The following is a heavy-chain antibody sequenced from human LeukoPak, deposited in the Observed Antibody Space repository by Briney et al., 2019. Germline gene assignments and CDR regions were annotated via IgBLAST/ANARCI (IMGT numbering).Heavy chain of an antibody. V-gene: IGHV4-34*01. CDR2: INDSVST. CDR3: ARGRPSGQWLRLGTRFDY. Sequence: PSQTLSLTCAVYGGSFSGYYWSWVRQHPGKGLGWIGEINDSVSTNYNPSLKSRVTISVDTSKNQFSLKLSSVTAADTAVYYCARGRPSGQWLRLGTRFDYWGQGTLVTVSS. D-gene: IGHD5-12*01. J-gene: IGHJ4*02. CDR1: GGSFSGYY.